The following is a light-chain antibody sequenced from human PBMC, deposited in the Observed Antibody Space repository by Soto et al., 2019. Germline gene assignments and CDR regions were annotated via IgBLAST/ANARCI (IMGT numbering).Light chain of an antibody. CDR3: QQYNKWLIT. CDR2: GAS. V-gene: IGKV3-15*01. Sequence: EIVMTQSPATLSVSPGERATLSCRASQSVNNNLAWYQQKVGQAPRLLIYGASTRATGVPARFSGSGSGTEFTLTISSLQSEDFAVYYCQQYNKWLITFGQGTRLEIK. J-gene: IGKJ5*01. CDR1: QSVNNN.